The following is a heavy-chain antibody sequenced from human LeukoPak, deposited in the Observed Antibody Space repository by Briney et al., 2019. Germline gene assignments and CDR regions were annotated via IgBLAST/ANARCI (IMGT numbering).Heavy chain of an antibody. CDR2: INPGGGST. CDR1: GYNFTSYY. Sequence: ASVKVSCKASGYNFTSYYIHWVRQAPGQGLESMGIINPGGGSTSYAQKFQDRVTMTRDTSTSTVYMELNSLRSEDTAVYYCAKDLRWDHPGLDPWGQGTLVIVSS. D-gene: IGHD1-26*01. V-gene: IGHV1-46*01. J-gene: IGHJ5*02. CDR3: AKDLRWDHPGLDP.